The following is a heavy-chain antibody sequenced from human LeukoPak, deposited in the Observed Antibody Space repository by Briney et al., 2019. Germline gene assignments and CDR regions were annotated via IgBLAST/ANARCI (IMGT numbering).Heavy chain of an antibody. Sequence: SVKVSCKASGGTFSSYAISWVRQAPGQGLEWMGRIIPIFGTANYAQKFQGRVTITTDESTSTAYMELSSLRSEGTAVYYCATGPGYWNNDAFDIWGQGTMVTVSS. J-gene: IGHJ3*02. V-gene: IGHV1-69*05. D-gene: IGHD1/OR15-1a*01. CDR1: GGTFSSYA. CDR2: IIPIFGTA. CDR3: ATGPGYWNNDAFDI.